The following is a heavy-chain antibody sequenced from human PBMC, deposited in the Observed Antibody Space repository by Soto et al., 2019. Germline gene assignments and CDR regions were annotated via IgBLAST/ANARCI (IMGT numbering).Heavy chain of an antibody. J-gene: IGHJ6*02. CDR3: AVTDLPFRLLTEPTENGMDV. D-gene: IGHD2-15*01. Sequence: ELVQSGPEAREPGTSVKVSCRASGFSFGDSAVQWVRQGRGQRLEWIGWIVVVNGNTNYAQKFEGRVTLTRDASTSTSHMELTSLSSEDTAVYFCAVTDLPFRLLTEPTENGMDVWGQGTTVTVSS. CDR1: GFSFGDSA. V-gene: IGHV1-58*01. CDR2: IVVVNGNT.